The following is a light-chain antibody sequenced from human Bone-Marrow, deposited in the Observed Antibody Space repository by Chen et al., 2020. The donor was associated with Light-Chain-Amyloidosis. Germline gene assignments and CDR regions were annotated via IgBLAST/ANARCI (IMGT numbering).Light chain of an antibody. CDR2: ATS. J-gene: IGKJ2*01. CDR3: PEYGSSPLYT. V-gene: IGKV3-20*01. Sequence: EIVLTQSPGTLSLSPGERATLSCRASQSVSSSYLAWYQQKPGQAPRLLIYATSRRATGIPDRFSGSASGTDFTLTISRLEPEDFAVYYCPEYGSSPLYTFGQGTKLEIK. CDR1: QSVSSSY.